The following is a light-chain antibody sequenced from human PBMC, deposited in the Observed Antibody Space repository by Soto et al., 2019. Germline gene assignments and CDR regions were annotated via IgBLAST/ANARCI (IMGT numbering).Light chain of an antibody. CDR3: SSYSDSDTKV. J-gene: IGLJ1*01. CDR1: SSDVGAYIY. V-gene: IGLV2-14*03. Sequence: QSALPHPASVSGSPGQSITISCGGTSSDVGAYIYVSWYQQYPGKAPKLIIYEVNNRPSGVSGRFSGSKSDTTAYLTISGLQAEDEADYYCSSYSDSDTKVFGTGTKVTVL. CDR2: EVN.